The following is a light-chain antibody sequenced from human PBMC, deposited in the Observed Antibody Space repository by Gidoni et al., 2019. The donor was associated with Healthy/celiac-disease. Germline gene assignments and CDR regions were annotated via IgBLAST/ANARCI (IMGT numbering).Light chain of an antibody. Sequence: QSALTQPASVSWSPGQSITISCTGTSSDVGGYNYVSWYQQHPGKAPKLMIYDVSNRPSGVSNCFSGSKSGNTASLTISGLQAEDEADYYCSSYTSSSTRVFGGGTKLTVL. V-gene: IGLV2-14*03. J-gene: IGLJ3*02. CDR3: SSYTSSSTRV. CDR1: SSDVGGYNY. CDR2: DVS.